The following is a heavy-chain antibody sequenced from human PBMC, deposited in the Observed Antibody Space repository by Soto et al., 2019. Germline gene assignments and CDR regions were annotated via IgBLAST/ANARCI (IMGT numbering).Heavy chain of an antibody. D-gene: IGHD2-15*01. CDR2: ISAYNGNT. CDR1: GYTFTSYG. V-gene: IGHV1-18*01. CDR3: ARDEDIVVVVADFDI. Sequence: ASVKVSCKASGYTFTSYGISWVRQAPGQGLEWMGWISAYNGNTNYAQKLQGRVTMTTDTSTSTAYMELRSLRSDDTAVYYCARDEDIVVVVADFDIWGQGTMVTV. J-gene: IGHJ3*02.